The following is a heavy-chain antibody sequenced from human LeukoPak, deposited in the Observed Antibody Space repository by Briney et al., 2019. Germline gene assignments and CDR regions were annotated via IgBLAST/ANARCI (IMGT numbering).Heavy chain of an antibody. CDR1: GYTFTDYY. Sequence: ASVKVSCKASGYTFTDYYMHWVRQAPGRGLEWMAWINPNNGVTNYAQKFQGRVTMTRDTSISTAYMELSRLRSDDTAVYYCAREGNTAIDTNWFDPWGQGTLVTVSS. D-gene: IGHD5-18*01. CDR2: INPNNGVT. J-gene: IGHJ5*02. CDR3: AREGNTAIDTNWFDP. V-gene: IGHV1-2*02.